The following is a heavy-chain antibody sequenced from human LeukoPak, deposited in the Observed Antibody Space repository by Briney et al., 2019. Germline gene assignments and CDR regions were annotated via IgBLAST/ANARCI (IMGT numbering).Heavy chain of an antibody. CDR1: GFTFSNYW. CDR2: INSDGSST. Sequence: TGGSLRLSCAASGFTFSNYWMHWVRQAPGKGLVWVSRINSDGSSTTYADSVKGRFTISRDNAKNTLYLQMNNLRAEDTAVYSCARDREIAAGNFFDPWGRGTLVTVSS. CDR3: ARDREIAAGNFFDP. V-gene: IGHV3-74*01. D-gene: IGHD6-13*01. J-gene: IGHJ5*02.